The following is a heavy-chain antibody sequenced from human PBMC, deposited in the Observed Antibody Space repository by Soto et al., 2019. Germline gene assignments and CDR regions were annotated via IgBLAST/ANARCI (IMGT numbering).Heavy chain of an antibody. V-gene: IGHV1-69*13. CDR2: IIPIFGTA. CDR1: GGTFSSYA. CDR3: ARKNQNYYYYGMDV. J-gene: IGHJ6*02. Sequence: ASVKVSCKASGGTFSSYAISWVRQAPGQGLEWMGGIIPIFGTANYAQKFQGRVTITADESTSTAYMELSSLRSEDTAVYYCARKNQNYYYYGMDVWGQGTTVTVSS.